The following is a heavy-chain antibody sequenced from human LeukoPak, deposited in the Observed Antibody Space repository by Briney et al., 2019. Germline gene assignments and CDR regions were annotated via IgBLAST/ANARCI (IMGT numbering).Heavy chain of an antibody. Sequence: PGGSLRLSCAASGFTFSSYGMHWVRQAPGKGLEWVAFIRYDGSNKYYADSVKDRFTISRDNSKNTLYLQMNSLRAEDTAVYYCAKDSGPVLLWFGERGYYFDYWGQGTLVTVSS. CDR1: GFTFSSYG. D-gene: IGHD3-10*01. V-gene: IGHV3-30*02. J-gene: IGHJ4*02. CDR3: AKDSGPVLLWFGERGYYFDY. CDR2: IRYDGSNK.